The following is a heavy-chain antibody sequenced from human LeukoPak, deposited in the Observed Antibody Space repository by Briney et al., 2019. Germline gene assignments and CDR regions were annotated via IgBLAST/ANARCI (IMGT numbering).Heavy chain of an antibody. CDR2: ISGSGGNT. Sequence: PGGSLRLSCAASGFTFSSYAMSWVRQAPGEGLEWVSTISGSGGNTDYADSVKGRFTISRDNSKNTLYLQMNSLRAEDTAVYYCAKHRFWSGYYCDYWGQGTLVTVSS. CDR1: GFTFSSYA. V-gene: IGHV3-23*01. J-gene: IGHJ4*02. CDR3: AKHRFWSGYYCDY. D-gene: IGHD3-3*01.